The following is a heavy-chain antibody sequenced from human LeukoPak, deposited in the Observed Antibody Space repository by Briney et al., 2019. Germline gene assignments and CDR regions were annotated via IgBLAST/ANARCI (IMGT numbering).Heavy chain of an antibody. CDR1: GYTFTGYH. V-gene: IGHV1-2*02. Sequence: ASVKVSCKASGYTFTGYHIHWVQQAPGQGLEWMSSINLNTAGTEYPQKFQGRVTVTRDTPVTTAYMELSTLTYDDTATYYCAIEPTGSGHPGDVWGQGTMVTVSS. CDR3: AIEPTGSGHPGDV. D-gene: IGHD6-19*01. J-gene: IGHJ3*01. CDR2: INLNTAGT.